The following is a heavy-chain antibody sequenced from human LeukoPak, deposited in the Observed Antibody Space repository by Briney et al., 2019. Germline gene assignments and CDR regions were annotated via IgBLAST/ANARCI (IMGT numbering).Heavy chain of an antibody. V-gene: IGHV3-23*01. Sequence: GGSLRLSCAASGFTFSSYAMSWVRQAPGKGLEWVSAISGSGGSTYYADSVKGRFTISRDNSKNTLYLQMNSLRAEDTAVYYCAKDSYYDSSGYDIWWDAFDIWGQGTMVTVSS. CDR3: AKDSYYDSSGYDIWWDAFDI. CDR1: GFTFSSYA. D-gene: IGHD3-22*01. CDR2: ISGSGGST. J-gene: IGHJ3*02.